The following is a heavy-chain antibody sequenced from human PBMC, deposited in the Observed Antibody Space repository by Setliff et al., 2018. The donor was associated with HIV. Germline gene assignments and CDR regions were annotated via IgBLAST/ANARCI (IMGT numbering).Heavy chain of an antibody. V-gene: IGHV4-59*06. J-gene: IGHJ4*02. CDR3: ARLRITMIMMLNYFDY. CDR2: IYNTGST. CDR1: GDSISTDY. Sequence: SETLSLTCTVSGDSISTDYWTWIRQHPGKGLEWIGYIYNTGSTYHSPSLESRVTISIDTSKNQFSLKLSSVTAADTAVYFCARLRITMIMMLNYFDYWGQGTLVTVSS. D-gene: IGHD3-22*01.